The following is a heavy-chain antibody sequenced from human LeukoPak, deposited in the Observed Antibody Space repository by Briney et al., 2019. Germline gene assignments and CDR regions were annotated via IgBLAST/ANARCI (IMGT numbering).Heavy chain of an antibody. CDR3: AREGAGTEFYYFDY. CDR2: ISSSSSYI. D-gene: IGHD6-19*01. J-gene: IGHJ4*02. Sequence: PGGSLRLSCAASGFTFSSYSMNWVRQAPGKGLEWVSSISSSSSYIYYADSVKGRFTISRDNAKNSLYLQMNSLRAEDTALYYCAREGAGTEFYYFDYWGQGTLVTVSS. V-gene: IGHV3-21*01. CDR1: GFTFSSYS.